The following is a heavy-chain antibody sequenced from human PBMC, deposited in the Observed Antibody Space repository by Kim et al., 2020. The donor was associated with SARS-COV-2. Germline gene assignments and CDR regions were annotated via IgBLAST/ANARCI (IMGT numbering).Heavy chain of an antibody. CDR3: ARTPSVSSRGYYYYGMDV. CDR2: IDPSDSYT. V-gene: IGHV5-10-1*01. CDR1: GYSFTSYW. J-gene: IGHJ6*02. Sequence: GESLKISCKGSGYSFTSYWISWVRQMPGKGLEWMGRIDPSDSYTNYSPSFQGHVTISADKSISTAYLQWSSLKASDTAMYYCARTPSVSSRGYYYYGMDVWGQGTTVTVSS. D-gene: IGHD2-15*01.